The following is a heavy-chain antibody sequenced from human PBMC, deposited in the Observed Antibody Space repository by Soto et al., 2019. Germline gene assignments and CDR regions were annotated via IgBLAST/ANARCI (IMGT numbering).Heavy chain of an antibody. Sequence: PGGSLRLSCEASGFTFSGYWMHWVRQAPGKGLMWVSRVNGDGSRTNYADSVKGRFTISRDNAKNSLYLQMNSLRAEDTAVYYCASKYGDSAGYWGQGTLVTVSS. CDR1: GFTFSGYW. CDR2: VNGDGSRT. D-gene: IGHD4-17*01. V-gene: IGHV3-74*01. J-gene: IGHJ4*02. CDR3: ASKYGDSAGY.